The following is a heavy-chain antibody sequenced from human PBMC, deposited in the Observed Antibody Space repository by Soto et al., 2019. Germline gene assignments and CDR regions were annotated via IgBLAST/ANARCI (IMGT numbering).Heavy chain of an antibody. Sequence: PGGSLRLSCAASGFTFRTYNMIWVRQAPGKGLEWVSSISSSSSYIYYADSVKGRFTISRDNAKNSLYLQMNSLRAEDTAVYYCARQYPSSSRHFDHWGQGSRVTVS. D-gene: IGHD6-6*01. CDR2: ISSSSSYI. CDR3: ARQYPSSSRHFDH. V-gene: IGHV3-21*01. J-gene: IGHJ4*02. CDR1: GFTFRTYN.